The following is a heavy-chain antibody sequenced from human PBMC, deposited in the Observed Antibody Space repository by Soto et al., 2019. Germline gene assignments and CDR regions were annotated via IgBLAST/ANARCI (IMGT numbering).Heavy chain of an antibody. D-gene: IGHD4-17*01. CDR3: ARPLLIYGDPNYYYYGMDV. J-gene: IGHJ6*02. V-gene: IGHV1-18*04. CDR1: GYTFTSYG. Sequence: QVQLVQSGAEVKKPGASVKVSCKASGYTFTSYGISWVRQAPGQGLEWMGWISAYNGNTNYAQKLQGRDTMTTDTSTSTAYMELRSLRSDDTAVYYCARPLLIYGDPNYYYYGMDVWGQGTTVTVSS. CDR2: ISAYNGNT.